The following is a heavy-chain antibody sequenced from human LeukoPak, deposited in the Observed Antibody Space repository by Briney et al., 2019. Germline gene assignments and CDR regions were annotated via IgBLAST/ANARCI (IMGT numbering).Heavy chain of an antibody. CDR3: AKSKTVPTEFDR. CDR2: ISWNSGGI. V-gene: IGHV3-9*03. J-gene: IGHJ4*02. D-gene: IGHD4-17*01. Sequence: GGSLRLYCAASRFTFDDYAMHWVRQAPGKGLEWVSGISWNSGGIGYADSVKGRFTISRDNAKNSLYLQMNSLRAEDMALYYIAKSKTVPTEFDRWDQGTLVTVSS. CDR1: RFTFDDYA.